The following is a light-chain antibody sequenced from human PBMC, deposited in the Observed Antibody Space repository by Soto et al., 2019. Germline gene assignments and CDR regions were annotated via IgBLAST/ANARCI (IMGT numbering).Light chain of an antibody. J-gene: IGKJ5*01. CDR1: QSVSTTY. Sequence: EIVLAQSPGTLSLSPGDRATLSCRASQSVSTTYLGWYQQKPGQAPRLLIYATSSRATGIPDRFRGSGSGTDFTLTINRLEPEDFAVYYCQQYGVSPITFGQGTRLEIK. V-gene: IGKV3-20*01. CDR3: QQYGVSPIT. CDR2: ATS.